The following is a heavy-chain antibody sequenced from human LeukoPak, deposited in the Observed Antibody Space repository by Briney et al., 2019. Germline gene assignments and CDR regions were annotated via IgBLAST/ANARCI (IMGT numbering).Heavy chain of an antibody. D-gene: IGHD2-21*02. CDR3: AKDHGGDVFDY. J-gene: IGHJ4*02. V-gene: IGHV3-30*18. Sequence: GRTLRLSCAASGFTFSSYGMHWVRQAPGKGLEWVAVISYDGSNKYYADSVKGRFTISRDNSKNTLYLQMNSLRAEDTAVYYCAKDHGGDVFDYWGQGTLVTVPS. CDR1: GFTFSSYG. CDR2: ISYDGSNK.